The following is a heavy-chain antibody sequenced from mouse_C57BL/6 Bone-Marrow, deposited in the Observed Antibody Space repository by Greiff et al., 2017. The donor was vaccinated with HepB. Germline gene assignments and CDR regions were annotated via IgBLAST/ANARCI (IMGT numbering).Heavy chain of an antibody. Sequence: VPLQQSGAELVKPGASVTLSCTASGYTFTDYSLNWVKQRPGQGLAWIGKIGPGSGSTYYNEKFKGKATLPADKSSSTAYMQLSSLTSEDSAGYFCARGGYGSPFAYWGQGTLVTVSA. D-gene: IGHD1-1*01. V-gene: IGHV1-77*01. CDR1: GYTFTDYS. CDR3: ARGGYGSPFAY. J-gene: IGHJ3*01. CDR2: IGPGSGST.